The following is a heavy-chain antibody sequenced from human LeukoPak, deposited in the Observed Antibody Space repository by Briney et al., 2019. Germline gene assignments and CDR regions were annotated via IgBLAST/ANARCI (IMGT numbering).Heavy chain of an antibody. J-gene: IGHJ6*02. Sequence: GGSLRLSCAASGFTFSSYGMHWVRQAPGKGLEWVAVISYDGSNKYYADSVKGRFTISRDNSKNTLYLQMNSLRAEDTAVYYCAKDLSVLEWSTYGMDVWGQGTTVTVSS. D-gene: IGHD3-3*01. V-gene: IGHV3-30*18. CDR3: AKDLSVLEWSTYGMDV. CDR2: ISYDGSNK. CDR1: GFTFSSYG.